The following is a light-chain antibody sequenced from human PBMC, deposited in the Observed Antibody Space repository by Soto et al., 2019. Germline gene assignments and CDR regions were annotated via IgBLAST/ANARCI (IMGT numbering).Light chain of an antibody. J-gene: IGKJ3*01. CDR2: SAS. Sequence: EIVLTQSPGTLSLSPGERATLSCRASQSVSSSYLAWYQQKPGQAPRLLIYSASSRATDIPDRFSGSGSGTDFTLTVSRLEPEDFAVYYCQQYGSSPPRITFGPGTRVDIK. CDR1: QSVSSSY. V-gene: IGKV3-20*01. CDR3: QQYGSSPPRIT.